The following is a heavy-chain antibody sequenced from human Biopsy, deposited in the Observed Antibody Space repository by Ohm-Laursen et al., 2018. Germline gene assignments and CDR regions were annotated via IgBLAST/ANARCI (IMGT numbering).Heavy chain of an antibody. CDR3: ARGEYSSSIFDH. J-gene: IGHJ4*02. CDR2: IYSSGRT. D-gene: IGHD6-6*01. CDR1: GGSIISYY. Sequence: SGTLSLTWAVSGGSIISYYWNWIRQPAGKGLEWIGRIYSSGRTKYNPSLKSRVTMSVDTSKKQFSLKVRSVTAADTAMHYCARGEYSSSIFDHRGQGTLVTVSS. V-gene: IGHV4-59*10.